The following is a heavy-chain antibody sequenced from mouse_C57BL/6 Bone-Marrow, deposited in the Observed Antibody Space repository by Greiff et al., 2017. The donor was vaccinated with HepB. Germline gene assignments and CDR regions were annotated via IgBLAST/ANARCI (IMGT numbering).Heavy chain of an antibody. D-gene: IGHD2-5*01. CDR3: ARSAYYSNMDY. J-gene: IGHJ4*01. V-gene: IGHV1-26*01. CDR2: INPNNGGT. CDR1: GYTFTDYY. Sequence: VQLQQSGPELVKPGASVKISCKASGYTFTDYYMNWVKQSHGKSLEWIGDINPNNGGTSYNQKFKGKATLTVDKSSSTAYMELRSLTSEDSAVYYCARSAYYSNMDYWGQGTSVTVSS.